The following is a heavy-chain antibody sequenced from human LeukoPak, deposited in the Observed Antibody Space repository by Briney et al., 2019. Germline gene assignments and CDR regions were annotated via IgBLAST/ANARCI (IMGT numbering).Heavy chain of an antibody. CDR2: IKQDGGEK. CDR1: GFTFSTHW. J-gene: IGHJ3*02. Sequence: GGSLRLSCAASGFTFSTHWMSWVRQAPGKGLEWVANIKQDGGEKYYVDSVKGRFTISRDNTKNSLYLQMNSLRAEDTAVYYCASYYGSGSDAFDIWGQGTMVTVSS. V-gene: IGHV3-7*01. D-gene: IGHD3-10*01. CDR3: ASYYGSGSDAFDI.